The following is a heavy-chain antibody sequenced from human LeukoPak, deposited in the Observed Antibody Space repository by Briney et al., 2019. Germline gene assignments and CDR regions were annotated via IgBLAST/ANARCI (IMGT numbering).Heavy chain of an antibody. CDR2: IYYSGST. D-gene: IGHD2-8*01. CDR1: GGSISSYY. CDR3: AREGDKYANWFDT. J-gene: IGHJ5*02. V-gene: IGHV4-39*07. Sequence: SETLSLTCTVSGGSISSYYWSWIREPPGKGLEWIGSIYYSGSTYYNPSLKSRVTISVDTSKNQFSLKLSSVTAADTAMYYCAREGDKYANWFDTWGQGTLVTVSS.